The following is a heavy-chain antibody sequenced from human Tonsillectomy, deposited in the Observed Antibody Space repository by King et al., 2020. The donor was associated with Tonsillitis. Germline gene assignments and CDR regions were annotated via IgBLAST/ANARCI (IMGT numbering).Heavy chain of an antibody. Sequence: VQLQQWGAGLLKPSDTLSLTCAVYGGPFSDYYWSCIRQPPGKGLEWIGQINHSGNTNYNPSLKSRVTMSVDTSKNQVSVRLSSVTAADTAVYYCARVSGSYGGGFDSWGQGTLVTVSS. CDR2: INHSGNT. V-gene: IGHV4-34*01. CDR1: GGPFSDYY. CDR3: ARVSGSYGGGFDS. D-gene: IGHD1-26*01. J-gene: IGHJ4*02.